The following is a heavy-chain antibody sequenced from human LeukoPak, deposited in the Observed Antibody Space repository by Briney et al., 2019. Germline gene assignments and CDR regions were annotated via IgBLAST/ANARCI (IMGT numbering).Heavy chain of an antibody. CDR3: ARAQSIAAARVLGY. CDR1: GYTFTSYD. J-gene: IGHJ4*02. CDR2: MNPNSGNT. Sequence: GASVKVSCKASGYTFTSYDINWVRQATGQGLEWMGWMNPNSGNTGYAQKFQGRVTITRNTSISTAYMGLSSLRSEDTAVYYCARAQSIAAARVLGYWGQGTLVTVSS. D-gene: IGHD6-13*01. V-gene: IGHV1-8*03.